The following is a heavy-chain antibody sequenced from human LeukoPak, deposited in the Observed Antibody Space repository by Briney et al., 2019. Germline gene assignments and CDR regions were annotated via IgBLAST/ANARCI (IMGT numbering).Heavy chain of an antibody. CDR3: ARGTGERYYYYYMDV. D-gene: IGHD7-27*01. V-gene: IGHV4-59*01. J-gene: IGHJ6*03. Sequence: PSETLSLTCTVSGGSISSYYWSWIRQTPGKGLEWIGYIYYSGSTNYNPSLKSRVIISVDTSKNQFSLNLSSVTAADTAVYFCARGTGERYYYYYMDVWGKGTTVTVS. CDR2: IYYSGST. CDR1: GGSISSYY.